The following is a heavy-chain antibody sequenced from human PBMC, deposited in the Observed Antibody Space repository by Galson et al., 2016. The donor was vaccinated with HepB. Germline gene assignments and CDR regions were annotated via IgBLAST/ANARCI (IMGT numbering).Heavy chain of an antibody. D-gene: IGHD1-14*01. CDR2: ISGYSGNT. CDR1: GYIFSNFG. Sequence: SVKVSCKASGYIFSNFGITWVRQAPGQGLEWMGWISGYSGNTFYAQKFQDRVTLTTDTSARTAYMEMGGLKSDDTAVYYCARDGTSGEVVELQHWGQGTLVIVSS. V-gene: IGHV1-18*01. J-gene: IGHJ1*01. CDR3: ARDGTSGEVVELQH.